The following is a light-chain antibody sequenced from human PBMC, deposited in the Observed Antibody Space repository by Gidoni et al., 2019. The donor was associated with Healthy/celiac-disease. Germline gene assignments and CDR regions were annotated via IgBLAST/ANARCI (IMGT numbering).Light chain of an antibody. CDR3: QQYNNWPST. Sequence: EIVMTQSPATLSVSTGASATPSCRASQSFSSNLAWYKQKPGQAPRLLIYGASTRATGIPARFSGSGSGTEFTLTISSLQSEDFAVYYCQQYNNWPSTFGQGTRLEIK. J-gene: IGKJ5*01. V-gene: IGKV3-15*01. CDR1: QSFSSN. CDR2: GAS.